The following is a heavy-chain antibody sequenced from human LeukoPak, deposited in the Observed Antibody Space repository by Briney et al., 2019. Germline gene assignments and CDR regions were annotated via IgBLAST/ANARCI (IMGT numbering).Heavy chain of an antibody. J-gene: IGHJ6*02. CDR1: GGSFSGYY. Sequence: PSETLSLTCAVYGGSFSGYYWSWIRQPPGKGLEWIGEINHSGSTNYNPSLKSRVTISVDTSKNQFSLKLSSVTAADTAVYYCARPAHNYYYGMDVWGQGTTVTVSS. CDR2: INHSGST. V-gene: IGHV4-34*01. CDR3: ARPAHNYYYGMDV.